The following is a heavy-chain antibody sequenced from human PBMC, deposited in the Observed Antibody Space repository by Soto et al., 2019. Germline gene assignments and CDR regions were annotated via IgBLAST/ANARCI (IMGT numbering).Heavy chain of an antibody. CDR2: IYYSGST. Sequence: QVQLQESGPGLVKPSQTLSLTCTVSGGSISSGDYYWSWIRQPPGKGLEWIGYIYYSGSTYYNPSLTSRMTISGDKSKNRCSLKLSSVTAAPTAVYYCARDAGVWGSFFNYWGQGTLVTVSS. J-gene: IGHJ4*02. CDR1: GGSISSGDYY. D-gene: IGHD3-16*01. V-gene: IGHV4-30-4*01. CDR3: ARDAGVWGSFFNY.